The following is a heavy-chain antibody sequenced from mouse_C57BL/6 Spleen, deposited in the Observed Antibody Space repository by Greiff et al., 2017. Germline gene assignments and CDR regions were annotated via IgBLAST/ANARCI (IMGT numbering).Heavy chain of an antibody. CDR3: TREGDYLFAY. CDR2: ISSGGDYT. V-gene: IGHV5-9-1*02. J-gene: IGHJ3*01. CDR1: GFTFSSYA. D-gene: IGHD2-4*01. Sequence: EVKLMESGEGLVKPGGSLKLSCAASGFTFSSYAMSWVRQTPEKRLEWVAYISSGGDYTYYADTVKGRSTISRDNARNTLYLQMSSLKSEDTAMYYCTREGDYLFAYWGQGTLVTVSA.